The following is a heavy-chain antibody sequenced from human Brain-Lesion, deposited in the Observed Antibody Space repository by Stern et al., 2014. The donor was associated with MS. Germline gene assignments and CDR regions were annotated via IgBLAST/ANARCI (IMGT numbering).Heavy chain of an antibody. CDR3: ARSPATPSGYDRFDY. J-gene: IGHJ4*02. Sequence: EVQLVESGAEVKKPGESLKISCEASGYLFDDYWIGWVRQMSGRGLELVAIIFPRDSNTRYSPSVQGQVTISADKPLSPASLQGSSLKPRDPAMFYWARSPATPSGYDRFDYWGQGALVTVSS. V-gene: IGHV5-51*04. CDR2: IFPRDSNT. D-gene: IGHD5-12*01. CDR1: GYLFDDYW.